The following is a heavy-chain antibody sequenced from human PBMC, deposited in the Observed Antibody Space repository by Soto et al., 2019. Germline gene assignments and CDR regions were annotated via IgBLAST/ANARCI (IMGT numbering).Heavy chain of an antibody. D-gene: IGHD6-13*01. CDR3: VYIACRHYYRYYTDV. V-gene: IGHV4-39*01. Sequence: SEALRLTCTVSGGSLSSIVYYWGWIRQHKGKGLEWIGSIYYSGSTYYNPSPKSRGTISVDTSKNQFSLKLSSVTAADTAVYYCVYIACRHYYRYYTDVSAKGTTVTVSS. CDR1: GGSLSSIVYY. J-gene: IGHJ6*03. CDR2: IYYSGST.